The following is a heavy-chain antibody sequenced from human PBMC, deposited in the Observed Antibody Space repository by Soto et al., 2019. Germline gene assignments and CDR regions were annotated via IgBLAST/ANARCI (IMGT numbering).Heavy chain of an antibody. CDR2: INHGGGT. V-gene: IGHV4-34*01. Sequence: QVHLQQWGAGLLKPSETLSLTCAVFGGSFSGYYWKWIRQSPGKGLEWIGEINHGGGTNYNPSLKGRFTTSVDSSKTQFSPNLTFVTPAHTAVYYCPPPENYYDSSPPWGKGTLVTVSS. D-gene: IGHD3-22*01. CDR1: GGSFSGYY. CDR3: PPPENYYDSSPP. J-gene: IGHJ5*02.